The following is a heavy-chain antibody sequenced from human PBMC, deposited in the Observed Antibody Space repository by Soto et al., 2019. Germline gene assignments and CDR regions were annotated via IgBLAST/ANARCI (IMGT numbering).Heavy chain of an antibody. CDR3: ARQLSHICDS. Sequence: GESLKISCKGVGYRFGSAWIGWVRQMPGKGLEWMGIIKPGTSDIRYSPSCRGHVTISADEAVSTAYLQWSSLKASDTAMYYCARQLSHICDSWGQGTLVTVSS. CDR1: GYRFGSAW. J-gene: IGHJ4*02. D-gene: IGHD3-3*02. V-gene: IGHV5-51*01. CDR2: IKPGTSDI.